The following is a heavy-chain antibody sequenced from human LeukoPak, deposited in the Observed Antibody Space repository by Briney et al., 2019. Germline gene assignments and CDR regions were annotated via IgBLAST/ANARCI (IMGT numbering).Heavy chain of an antibody. Sequence: SETLSLTCTVSGGSISSYYWSWIRQPPGKGLEWIGYIYYSGSTNYNPCLKSRVTISVDKSQNQFSLKLRSVTAADTAVYYCARGYCSGGSCYLDWFDPWGQGTLVTVSS. CDR1: GGSISSYY. J-gene: IGHJ5*02. D-gene: IGHD2-15*01. V-gene: IGHV4-59*01. CDR3: ARGYCSGGSCYLDWFDP. CDR2: IYYSGST.